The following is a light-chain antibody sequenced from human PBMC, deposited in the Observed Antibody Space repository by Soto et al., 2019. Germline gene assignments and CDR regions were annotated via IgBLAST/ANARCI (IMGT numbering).Light chain of an antibody. V-gene: IGKV1-39*01. CDR1: QSIGGF. Sequence: DIQMTQSPSSLSVSVGDRVTIICRASQSIGGFLNWYQQKLGKAPKLLIYAASSLQSGVPSRFSGSGSWTDFTLTISSLQPEDFATYYCQQSYSTPLTFGGGTKVEI. J-gene: IGKJ4*01. CDR2: AAS. CDR3: QQSYSTPLT.